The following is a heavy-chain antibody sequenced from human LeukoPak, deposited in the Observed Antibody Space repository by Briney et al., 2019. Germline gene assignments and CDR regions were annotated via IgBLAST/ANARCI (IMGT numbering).Heavy chain of an antibody. Sequence: GGSLRLSCGASGFTFSSYAMNWVRQAPGKGLECVSYISNSGSIIFYADPVKGRFTISRDNAKNSLYLQMNSLRAEDTAVYYCARGSYGITGTLGPWGQGTLVTVSS. V-gene: IGHV3-48*04. CDR3: ARGSYGITGTLGP. CDR2: ISNSGSII. J-gene: IGHJ5*02. D-gene: IGHD1-7*01. CDR1: GFTFSSYA.